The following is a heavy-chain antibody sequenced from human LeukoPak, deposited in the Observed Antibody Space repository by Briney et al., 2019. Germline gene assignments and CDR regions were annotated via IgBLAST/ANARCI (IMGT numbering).Heavy chain of an antibody. V-gene: IGHV3-7*03. Sequence: PGGSLRLSCAASGFTFSSYWMSWVRQAPGKGLEWVANIKQDGSEKYYVDSVKGRFTISRDNAKNSLYLQMNSLTSDDTAVYYCARGHNYGSGESVARAYWGQGTLVIVSS. CDR3: ARGHNYGSGESVARAY. D-gene: IGHD3-10*01. CDR1: GFTFSSYW. J-gene: IGHJ4*02. CDR2: IKQDGSEK.